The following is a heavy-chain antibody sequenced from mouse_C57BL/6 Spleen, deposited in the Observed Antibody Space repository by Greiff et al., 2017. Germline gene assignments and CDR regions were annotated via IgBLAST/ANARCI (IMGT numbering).Heavy chain of an antibody. V-gene: IGHV1-82*01. D-gene: IGHD1-1*01. Sequence: VKLQESGPELVKPGASVKISCKASGYSFSSSWMNWVKQRPGKGLEWIGRIYPGDGDTNYNGKFKGKATLTADKSSSTAYMQLSSLTSEDSAVYFCARDHYYGSYYYAMDYWGQGTSVTVSS. CDR3: ARDHYYGSYYYAMDY. J-gene: IGHJ4*01. CDR2: IYPGDGDT. CDR1: GYSFSSSW.